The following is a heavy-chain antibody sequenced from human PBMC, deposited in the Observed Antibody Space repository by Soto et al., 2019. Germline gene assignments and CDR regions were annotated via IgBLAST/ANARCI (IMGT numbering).Heavy chain of an antibody. CDR1: GFTFSSYE. D-gene: IGHD1-26*01. V-gene: IGHV3-48*03. CDR3: AREGGSYWRYYYYYGMDV. J-gene: IGHJ6*02. Sequence: EVQLVESGGGLVQPGGSLRLSCAASGFTFSSYEMNWVRQAPGKGLEWVSYISSSGSTIYYADSVKGRFTISRDNAKNSLYLQINSLRAEDTAVYYCAREGGSYWRYYYYYGMDVWGQGTTVTVSS. CDR2: ISSSGSTI.